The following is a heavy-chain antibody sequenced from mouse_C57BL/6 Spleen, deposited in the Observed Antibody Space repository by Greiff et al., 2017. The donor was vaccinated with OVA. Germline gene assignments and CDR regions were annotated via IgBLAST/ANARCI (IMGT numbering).Heavy chain of an antibody. CDR3: TRDMGGFDY. CDR1: GFTFSSYA. Sequence: EVQVVESGEGLVKPGGSLKLSCAASGFTFSSYAMSWVRQTPEKRLEWVAYISSGGDYIYYADTVKGRFTISGDNARNTLYLQMSSLKSEDTAMYYCTRDMGGFDYWGQGTTLTVSS. D-gene: IGHD1-1*02. V-gene: IGHV5-9-1*02. CDR2: ISSGGDYI. J-gene: IGHJ2*01.